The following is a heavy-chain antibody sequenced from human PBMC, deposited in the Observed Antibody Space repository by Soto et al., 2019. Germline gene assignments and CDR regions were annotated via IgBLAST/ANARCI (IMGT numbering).Heavy chain of an antibody. V-gene: IGHV4-31*03. CDR1: GGSISSGGYY. Sequence: PSETLSLTCSVSGGSISSGGYYWSWIRQHPGKGLEWIGYIYYSGSTYYNPSLKSRVTISVDTSKNQFSLKLSSVTAADTAAYYCARDRIVVVDYYYYGMDVWGQGTTVTVSS. CDR2: IYYSGST. CDR3: ARDRIVVVDYYYYGMDV. D-gene: IGHD2-21*01. J-gene: IGHJ6*02.